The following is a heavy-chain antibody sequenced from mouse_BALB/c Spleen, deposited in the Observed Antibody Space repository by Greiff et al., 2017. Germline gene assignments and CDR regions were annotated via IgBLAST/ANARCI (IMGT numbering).Heavy chain of an antibody. D-gene: IGHD2-3*01. CDR1: GYTFTSYV. CDR3: ARCDGYIYFDY. V-gene: IGHV1-14*01. J-gene: IGHJ2*01. CDR2: INPYNDGT. Sequence: EVKLMESGPELVKPGASVKMSCKASGYTFTSYVMHWVKQKPGQGLEWIGYINPYNDGTKYNEKFKGKATLTSDKSSSTAYMELSSLTSEDSAVYYCARCDGYIYFDYWGQGTTLTVSS.